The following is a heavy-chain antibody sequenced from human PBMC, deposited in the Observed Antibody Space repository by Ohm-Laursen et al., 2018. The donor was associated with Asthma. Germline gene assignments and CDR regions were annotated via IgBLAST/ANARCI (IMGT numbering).Heavy chain of an antibody. V-gene: IGHV3-7*05. CDR3: AVSIYAYGEGAY. D-gene: IGHD3-10*01. Sequence: SLRLSCSASGFTFSNHWMTWVRQAPGRGLEWVANINQDGSIWGYVDSVKGRFAISRDNAHNSLYLQMNSLRPEDTAFYYCAVSIYAYGEGAYWGQGTLVTVSS. CDR1: GFTFSNHW. J-gene: IGHJ4*02. CDR2: INQDGSIW.